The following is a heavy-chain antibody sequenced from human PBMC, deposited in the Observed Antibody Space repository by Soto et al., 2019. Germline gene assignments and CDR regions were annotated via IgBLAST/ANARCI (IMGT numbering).Heavy chain of an antibody. CDR3: ARGGHYGSGSYYSDYGMDV. Sequence: ASVKVSCKASGYTFTGYYMHWVRQAPGQGLEWMGWINPNSGGTNYAQKFQGWVTMTRDTSISTAYMELSRLRSDDTAVYYCARGGHYGSGSYYSDYGMDVWGQGTTVTVSS. CDR2: INPNSGGT. D-gene: IGHD3-10*01. V-gene: IGHV1-2*04. CDR1: GYTFTGYY. J-gene: IGHJ6*02.